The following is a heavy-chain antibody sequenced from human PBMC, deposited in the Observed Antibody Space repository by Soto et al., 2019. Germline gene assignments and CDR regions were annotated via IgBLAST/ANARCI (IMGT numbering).Heavy chain of an antibody. J-gene: IGHJ4*02. CDR2: ISYDGSNK. CDR1: GFTFSSYA. D-gene: IGHD6-19*01. Sequence: QVQLVESGGGVVQPGRSLRLSCAASGFTFSSYAMHWVRQAPGKGLEWVAVISYDGSNKYYADSVKGRFTISRDNSKNTLYLQMNSLRAEDTAVYYCARDVRSGAVAGSSDYWGQGTLVTVSS. V-gene: IGHV3-30-3*01. CDR3: ARDVRSGAVAGSSDY.